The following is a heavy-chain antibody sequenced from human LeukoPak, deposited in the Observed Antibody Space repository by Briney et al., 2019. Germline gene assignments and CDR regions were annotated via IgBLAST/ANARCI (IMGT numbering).Heavy chain of an antibody. J-gene: IGHJ4*02. CDR1: GFTFSSYS. V-gene: IGHV3-21*01. D-gene: IGHD4-17*01. CDR2: ISGHGDIT. CDR3: ARGGTTGDYSKDY. Sequence: KPGGSLRLSCAASGFTFSSYSMNWVRQAPGKGLERVSGISGHGDITYYADSVKGRFTISRDNAKNSLYLQMNSLRAEDTAVYYCARGGTTGDYSKDYWGQGTLVTVSS.